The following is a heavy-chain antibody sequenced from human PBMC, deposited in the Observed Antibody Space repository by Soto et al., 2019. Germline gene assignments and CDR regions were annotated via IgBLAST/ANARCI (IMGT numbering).Heavy chain of an antibody. Sequence: ASETLSLTCTVSGGSVSSGSYYWSWIRQPPGKGLEWIGYIYYSGSTNYNPSLKSRVTISVDTSKNQFSLKLSSVTAADTAVYYCAREVYYYDSSGYYRSKYFDYWGQGTLVTVSS. CDR3: AREVYYYDSSGYYRSKYFDY. D-gene: IGHD3-22*01. CDR1: GGSVSSGSYY. V-gene: IGHV4-61*01. CDR2: IYYSGST. J-gene: IGHJ4*02.